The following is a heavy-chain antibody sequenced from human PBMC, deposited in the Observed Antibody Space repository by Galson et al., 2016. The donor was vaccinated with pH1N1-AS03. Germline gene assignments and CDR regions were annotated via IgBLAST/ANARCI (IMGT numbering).Heavy chain of an antibody. V-gene: IGHV3-23*01. J-gene: IGHJ4*02. Sequence: SLRLSCAASGFIFSTYAMSWVRQAQGKGLEWVSSISGSGGDTYYGDSVKGRFTISRDNSRNTVYLQMNRLRAEDTAVYYCVRRSPWSTGGTFYFDYWGQGTLVAVSS. CDR3: VRRSPWSTGGTFYFDY. D-gene: IGHD3-3*01. CDR2: ISGSGGDT. CDR1: GFIFSTYA.